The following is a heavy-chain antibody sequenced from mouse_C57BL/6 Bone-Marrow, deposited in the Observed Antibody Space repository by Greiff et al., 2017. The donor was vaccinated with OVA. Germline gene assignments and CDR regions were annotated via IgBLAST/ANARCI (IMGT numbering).Heavy chain of an antibody. D-gene: IGHD1-1*01. V-gene: IGHV5-17*01. J-gene: IGHJ3*01. Sequence: EVQLQESGGGLVKPGGSLKLSCAASGFTFSDYGMHWVRQAPEKGLEWVAYISSGSSTIYYADTVKGRFTISRDNAKNTLFLQMTSLRSEDTAMYYCARRNYYGSSWGFAYWGQGTLVTVSA. CDR1: GFTFSDYG. CDR3: ARRNYYGSSWGFAY. CDR2: ISSGSSTI.